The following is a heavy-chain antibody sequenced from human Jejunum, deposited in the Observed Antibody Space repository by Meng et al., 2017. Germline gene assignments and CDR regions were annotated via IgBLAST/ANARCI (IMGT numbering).Heavy chain of an antibody. CDR2: IDWDGDK. D-gene: IGHD3-9*01. J-gene: IGHJ4*02. Sequence: SGPTLVKPTQTLTVTCAFSGFSLSSNGMRVSWIRQPPGKALEWLARIDWDGDKFYNTSLKTRLTISKDTSKNQAVLTMTNMDPVDTATYYCARTSALTVTGSFDYWGQGTLVTVSS. V-gene: IGHV2-70*04. CDR1: GFSLSSNGMR. CDR3: ARTSALTVTGSFDY.